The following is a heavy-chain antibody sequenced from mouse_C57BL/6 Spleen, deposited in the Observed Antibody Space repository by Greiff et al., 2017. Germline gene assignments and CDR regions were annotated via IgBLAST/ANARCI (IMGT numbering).Heavy chain of an antibody. Sequence: QVQLQQSGAELMKPGASVKLSCKATGYTFTGYWIEWVKQRPGNGLEWIGEILPGSGSTNYTEKFKGKATFTAYTASNTAYMQLSSLTTEDSAIFYCARSSEGGVYFDYWGQGTTLTVSS. CDR1: GYTFTGYW. CDR3: ARSSEGGVYFDY. CDR2: ILPGSGST. V-gene: IGHV1-9*01. J-gene: IGHJ2*01. D-gene: IGHD6-1*01.